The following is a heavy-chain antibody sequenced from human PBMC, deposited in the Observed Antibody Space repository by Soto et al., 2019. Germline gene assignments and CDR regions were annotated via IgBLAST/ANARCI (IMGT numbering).Heavy chain of an antibody. D-gene: IGHD3-10*01. V-gene: IGHV4-4*02. Sequence: QVQLQESGPGLVKPSGTLSLTCAVSGGSISSSNWWSWVRQPRGKGLDWIGEIYHSGNTNYNPSLKSRVTMAVAKSRNEFSLKLSSVTAADTAVYYGARRWGEGRVDYWGQGTLVTVSS. CDR2: IYHSGNT. CDR3: ARRWGEGRVDY. CDR1: GGSISSSNW. J-gene: IGHJ4*02.